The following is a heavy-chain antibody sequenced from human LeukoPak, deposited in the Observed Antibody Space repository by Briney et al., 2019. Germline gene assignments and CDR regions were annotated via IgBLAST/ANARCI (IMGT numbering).Heavy chain of an antibody. CDR1: AGSISTYY. Sequence: PSETLSLTCTVSAGSISTYYWSWIRRPPGKGLEWIAYTHASGPTNYNPSLKSRITISVDTSKNQFSLKLSSVTAANTAVYYCARHDAGIAARPFDNWGQGTLVTVSS. J-gene: IGHJ4*02. CDR2: THASGPT. V-gene: IGHV4-4*09. D-gene: IGHD6-6*01. CDR3: ARHDAGIAARPFDN.